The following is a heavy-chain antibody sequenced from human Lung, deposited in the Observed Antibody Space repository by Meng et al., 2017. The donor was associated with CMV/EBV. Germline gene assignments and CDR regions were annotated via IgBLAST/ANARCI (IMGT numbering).Heavy chain of an antibody. CDR2: IIPILGIA. V-gene: IGHV1-69*10. D-gene: IGHD3-3*01. Sequence: KVSCKASGGTFSSYAISWVRQAPGQGLEWMGGIIPILGIANYAQKFQGRVTITADKSTSTAYMELSSLRSEDTAVYYCARDSITIFGVVTKNDYYYYGMDVWXQGTTVXVSS. J-gene: IGHJ6*02. CDR3: ARDSITIFGVVTKNDYYYYGMDV. CDR1: GGTFSSYA.